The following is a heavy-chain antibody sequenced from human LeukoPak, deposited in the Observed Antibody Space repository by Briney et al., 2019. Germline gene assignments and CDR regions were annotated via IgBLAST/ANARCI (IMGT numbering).Heavy chain of an antibody. CDR1: GFSPSTGAVG. CDR2: IYWNDDK. J-gene: IGHJ4*02. CDR3: AHSRYGSGSYLFDH. D-gene: IGHD3-10*01. Sequence: SGPTLVNPTQTLTLTCTFSGFSPSTGAVGVGWIRQPPGKALEWLAVIYWNDDKRYGPSLKSRLTITKDTSKNQVVLTLTNMDPVDTATYYCAHSRYGSGSYLFDHWGQGTLVTVSS. V-gene: IGHV2-5*01.